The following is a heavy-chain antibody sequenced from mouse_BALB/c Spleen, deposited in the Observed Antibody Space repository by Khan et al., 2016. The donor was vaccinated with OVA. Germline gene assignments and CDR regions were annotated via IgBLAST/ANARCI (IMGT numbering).Heavy chain of an antibody. CDR2: IFPGEGGN. V-gene: IGHV1S56*01. CDR3: ARGVYGVFAY. D-gene: IGHD1-1*01. CDR1: GYTFTSYD. J-gene: IGHJ3*01. Sequence: QMQLKESGAELVKPGASVKLSCKASGYTFTSYDMNWVRQRPEQGLEWIGWIFPGEGGNKNNEKFKGTATLTTDKSSSTAYMKLSRLTTEDSADYFWARGVYGVFAYWGQGPLVTVSA.